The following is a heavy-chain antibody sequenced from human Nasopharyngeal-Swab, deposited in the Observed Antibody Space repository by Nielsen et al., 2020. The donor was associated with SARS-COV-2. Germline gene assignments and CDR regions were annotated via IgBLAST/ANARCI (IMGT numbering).Heavy chain of an antibody. CDR3: ATQKLCSSGFDI. CDR1: GYTLTESS. CDR2: FDPEDGER. V-gene: IGHV1-24*01. J-gene: IGHJ3*02. Sequence: ASVKVSCMVSGYTLTESSMHWVRQAPGKGREWMGGFDPEDGERFSAQRFQGRVTMTEDTSTDTAYMELSSLRSEDTAVYYCATQKLCSSGFDIWGQGTMVTVSS. D-gene: IGHD3-10*02.